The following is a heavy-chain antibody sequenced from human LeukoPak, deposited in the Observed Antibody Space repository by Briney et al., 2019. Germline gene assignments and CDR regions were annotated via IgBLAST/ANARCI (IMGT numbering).Heavy chain of an antibody. J-gene: IGHJ4*02. CDR2: ISGRSVTI. CDR1: GFTFSSYN. V-gene: IGHV3-48*02. Sequence: GSLRLSCANSGFTFSSYNTNRLRQAPVKRLECISYISGRSVTIYYADSVKGRFTISRDNDENSLSLQMNSLRDEDTAVYYCARQGGAYFDYWGQGTLVTVSS. CDR3: ARQGGAYFDY.